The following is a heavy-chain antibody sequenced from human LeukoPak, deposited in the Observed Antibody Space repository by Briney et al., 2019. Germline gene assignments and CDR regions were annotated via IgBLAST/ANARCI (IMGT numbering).Heavy chain of an antibody. V-gene: IGHV3-23*01. Sequence: GGSLRLSCAASGFTFSSYAMSWVRQTPVKGLEWVSAISGSGGSTYYAGSVKGRFTISRDNSKNTLYLQMNSLRAEDTAVYYCAKDSSITYYYGSGEIDYWGQGTLVTVSS. D-gene: IGHD3-10*01. CDR1: GFTFSSYA. J-gene: IGHJ4*02. CDR2: ISGSGGST. CDR3: AKDSSITYYYGSGEIDY.